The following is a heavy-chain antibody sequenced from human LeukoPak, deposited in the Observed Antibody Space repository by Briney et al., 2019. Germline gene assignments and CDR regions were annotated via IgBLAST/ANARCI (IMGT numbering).Heavy chain of an antibody. CDR2: INPNSGDT. Sequence: ASVKVSCKASGCTFTGYYMHWVRQAPGQGLEWMGWINPNSGDTNYAQKFQGRVTMTRDTSISTAYMELSSLRSDDTALYYCARFGPMGFDYWGQGTLVTVSS. CDR1: GCTFTGYY. J-gene: IGHJ4*02. V-gene: IGHV1-2*02. D-gene: IGHD3-10*01. CDR3: ARFGPMGFDY.